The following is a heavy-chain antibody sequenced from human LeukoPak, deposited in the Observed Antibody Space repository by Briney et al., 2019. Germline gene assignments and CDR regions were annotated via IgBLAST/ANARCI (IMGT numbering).Heavy chain of an antibody. D-gene: IGHD2-2*01. Sequence: PGGSLRLSCAASGFTFSSYWMSWVRQAPGKGLEWVANIKQDGSEKYYVDSVKGRFTISRDNAKNSLYLQMNSLRAEDTAVYYCARVPSRQYQLLGGTYYFDYWGQGTLVTVSS. CDR3: ARVPSRQYQLLGGTYYFDY. J-gene: IGHJ4*02. CDR2: IKQDGSEK. V-gene: IGHV3-7*01. CDR1: GFTFSSYW.